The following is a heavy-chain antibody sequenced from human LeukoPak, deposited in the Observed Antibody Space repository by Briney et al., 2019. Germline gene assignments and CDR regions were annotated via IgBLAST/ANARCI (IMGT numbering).Heavy chain of an antibody. D-gene: IGHD2-15*01. CDR3: ERGSTYVGGYNWFDP. CDR1: GYTFTCYY. CDR2: SNPNSGGT. J-gene: IGHJ5*02. Sequence: GSVKVSCKASGYTFTCYYMHWARQAPGQGLECMGWSNPNSGGTNYAQKFQGRGTMTKDTSIITAYMELSRVSSVDTAVYYCERGSTYVGGYNWFDPWGQGTLVTVSS. V-gene: IGHV1-2*02.